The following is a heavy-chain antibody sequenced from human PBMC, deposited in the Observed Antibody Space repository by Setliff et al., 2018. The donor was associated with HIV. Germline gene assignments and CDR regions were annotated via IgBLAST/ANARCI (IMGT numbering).Heavy chain of an antibody. CDR2: ITPNGGSA. V-gene: IGHV1-46*01. D-gene: IGHD1-26*01. Sequence: ASVKVSCKASGGTFTNSAIGWVRQAPGQGLEWMGVITPNGGSANYAQKFQGRVTMTSDTSTSAAYLELRSLRSDDTAIYYCARVRTYSDFYYPAPIPSYYFDFWGQGTLVTVSS. CDR3: ARVRTYSDFYYPAPIPSYYFDF. J-gene: IGHJ4*02. CDR1: GGTFTNSA.